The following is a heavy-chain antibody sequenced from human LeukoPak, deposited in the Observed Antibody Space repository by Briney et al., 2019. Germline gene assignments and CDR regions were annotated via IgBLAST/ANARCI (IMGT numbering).Heavy chain of an antibody. J-gene: IGHJ4*02. D-gene: IGHD5-12*01. CDR3: GTLLSNVAFDF. Sequence: GASVKVSCETSGYIFTGYYMHWVRQVPGQGLEWMGWINPNSGETKYAQKFQGRITMTRDTSISTAYMELSRLRSDETAVYYCGTLLSNVAFDFWGQGTLVTLSS. V-gene: IGHV1-2*02. CDR2: INPNSGET. CDR1: GYIFTGYY.